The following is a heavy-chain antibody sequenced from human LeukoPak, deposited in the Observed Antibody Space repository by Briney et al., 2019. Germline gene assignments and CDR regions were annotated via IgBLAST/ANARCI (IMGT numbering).Heavy chain of an antibody. D-gene: IGHD5-18*01. V-gene: IGHV1-2*02. CDR2: INPNSGGT. CDR1: GYTFTGYY. J-gene: IGHJ5*02. CDR3: ARTWPDTSWIQPWSGGNNWFDP. Sequence: ASVKVSCKASGYTFTGYYMHWVRQAPGQGLEWMGWINPNSGGTNYAQKFQGRVTMTRDTSISTAYMELSRLRSDDTAVYYCARTWPDTSWIQPWSGGNNWFDPWGQGTLVTVSS.